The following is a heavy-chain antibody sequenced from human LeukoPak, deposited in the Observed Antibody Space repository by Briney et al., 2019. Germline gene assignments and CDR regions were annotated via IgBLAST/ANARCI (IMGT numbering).Heavy chain of an antibody. CDR3: ARVVRIAAAGTSWFDP. J-gene: IGHJ5*02. CDR2: INPNSGGT. D-gene: IGHD6-13*01. V-gene: IGHV1-2*02. Sequence: ASVKVSCKASGYTFTSYAMHWVRQAPGQRLERMGWINPNSGGTNYAQKFQGRVTMTRDTSISTAYMELSRLRSDDTAVYYCARVVRIAAAGTSWFDPWGQGTLVTVSS. CDR1: GYTFTSYA.